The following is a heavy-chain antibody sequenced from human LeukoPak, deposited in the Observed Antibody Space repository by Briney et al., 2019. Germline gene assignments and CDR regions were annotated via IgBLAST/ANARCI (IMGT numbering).Heavy chain of an antibody. CDR2: IYYTGNI. D-gene: IGHD1-26*01. CDR3: ASQKRAGSYHFYYGMDV. Sequence: SETLSLTCTVSGGSISSSSYYWGWIRQAPGRGLECTGSIYYTGNIYYNPSFRSRITISIDTFNNQFSLRLTPVTAADTAVYYCASQKRAGSYHFYYGMDVWGQGATVTVSS. J-gene: IGHJ6*02. CDR1: GGSISSSSYY. V-gene: IGHV4-39*01.